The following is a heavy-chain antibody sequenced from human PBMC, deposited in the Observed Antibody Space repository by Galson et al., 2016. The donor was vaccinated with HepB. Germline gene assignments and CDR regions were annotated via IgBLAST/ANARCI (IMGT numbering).Heavy chain of an antibody. CDR3: TKNGYYALDS. J-gene: IGHJ3*02. CDR1: GGSVSNDNW. CDR2: IHNGGSI. D-gene: IGHD3-22*01. Sequence: SETLSLTCAVSGGSVSNDNWWSWVRQPPGKGLEWIGEIHNGGSINYHPSHLSRVTLSVDKSKKQFSMKLWYATAADTAVYFCTKNGYYALDSWGQGTVVTVSS. V-gene: IGHV4-4*02.